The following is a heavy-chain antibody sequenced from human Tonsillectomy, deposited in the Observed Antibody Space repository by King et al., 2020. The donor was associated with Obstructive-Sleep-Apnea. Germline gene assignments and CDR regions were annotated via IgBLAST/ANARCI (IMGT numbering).Heavy chain of an antibody. Sequence: VQLQESGPGLVKPSETLSLTCTVSGSSISSYYWTWIRQPPGKGLEWIGDIYYSGTTNYNPSLKSRVTISLATSKNQFSLKLSPVTAADTAVYYWARALSGGYPSRFDYWGPGTLVTISS. D-gene: IGHD3-10*01. CDR3: ARALSGGYPSRFDY. CDR1: GSSISSYY. CDR2: IYYSGTT. J-gene: IGHJ4*02. V-gene: IGHV4-59*01.